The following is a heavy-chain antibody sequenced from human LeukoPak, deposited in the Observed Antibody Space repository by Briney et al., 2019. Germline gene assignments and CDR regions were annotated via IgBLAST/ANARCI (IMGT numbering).Heavy chain of an antibody. D-gene: IGHD5-18*01. Sequence: PSETLSLTCAVYGGSFSGYYWSRIRQPPGKGLEWIGEINHSGSTNYNPSLKSRVTISVDTSKNQFSLKLSSVTAADTAVYYCARGPRRGYSYGPFDYWGQGTLVTVSS. CDR2: INHSGST. J-gene: IGHJ4*02. CDR3: ARGPRRGYSYGPFDY. V-gene: IGHV4-34*01. CDR1: GGSFSGYY.